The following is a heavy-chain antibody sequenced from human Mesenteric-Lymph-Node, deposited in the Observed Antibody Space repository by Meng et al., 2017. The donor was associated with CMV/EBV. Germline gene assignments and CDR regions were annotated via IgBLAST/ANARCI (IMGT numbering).Heavy chain of an antibody. J-gene: IGHJ5*02. D-gene: IGHD1-7*01. CDR2: IGGSGAGT. CDR1: GFSFSSYV. Sequence: GESRKISGAASGFSFSSYVMSWVRQAPGKGLEWVSSIGGSGAGTYYADSVKGRFTISRDNAKNTLHLQMNSLRVEDTAIYYCAGADNWNYLDSWGQGTLVTVSS. V-gene: IGHV3-23*01. CDR3: AGADNWNYLDS.